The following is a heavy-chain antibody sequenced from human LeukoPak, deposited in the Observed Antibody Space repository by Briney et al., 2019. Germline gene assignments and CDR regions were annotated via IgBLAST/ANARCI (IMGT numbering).Heavy chain of an antibody. J-gene: IGHJ3*02. Sequence: GGSLRLSCAASGLTFSSYSMNWVRQAPGKGLEWVSSISSSSSYIYYADSVKGRFTISRDNAKNSLYLQMNSLRAEDTAVYYCARPYGDLGAFDIWGQGTMVTVSS. V-gene: IGHV3-21*01. CDR1: GLTFSSYS. CDR2: ISSSSSYI. D-gene: IGHD4-17*01. CDR3: ARPYGDLGAFDI.